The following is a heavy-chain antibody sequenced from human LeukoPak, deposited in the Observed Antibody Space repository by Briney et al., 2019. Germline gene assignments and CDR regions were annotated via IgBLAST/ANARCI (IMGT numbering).Heavy chain of an antibody. Sequence: PGGSLRLSCAASGFTVNTNYMTWVRQAPGKGLEWVAVIYSGGITYYADSVKGRFTIARDNSKNTLYLQRNSLRLEDTAIYFCARRHSSGSNWGQGTLVSVSS. J-gene: IGHJ4*02. CDR3: ARRHSSGSN. CDR1: GFTVNTNY. V-gene: IGHV3-66*02. D-gene: IGHD6-19*01. CDR2: IYSGGIT.